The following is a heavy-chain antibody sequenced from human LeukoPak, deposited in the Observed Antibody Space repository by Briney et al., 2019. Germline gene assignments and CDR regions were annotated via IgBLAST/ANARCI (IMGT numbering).Heavy chain of an antibody. D-gene: IGHD3-16*01. J-gene: IGHJ4*02. V-gene: IGHV3-30*02. CDR2: IPKDGINK. CDR3: ARGLRAPLYPQDMLTFGGVVIY. Sequence: GGSLRLSCTTSGFIFSNYGFHWVRQAPGKGLEWVALIRNDIPKDGINKYYADSVRGRFTISRDNSKNTVYLQMNSLRVADTAVYYCARGLRAPLYPQDMLTFGGVVIYWGQGTLVTVSS. CDR1: GFIFSNYG.